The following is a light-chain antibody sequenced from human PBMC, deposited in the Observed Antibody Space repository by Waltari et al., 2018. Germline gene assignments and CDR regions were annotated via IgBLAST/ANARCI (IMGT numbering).Light chain of an antibody. CDR2: NVR. CDR1: SSDVGRFAY. CDR3: SSDAGSNIV. Sequence: QSALTQPPSASGSPGQSVTISCTGTSSDVGRFAYVSWYQHHPGQTPTLLIYNVRQRPSGVPVRFSGPKSGNTASLIVSGLQADDEADYYCSSDAGSNIVFGGGTKLTVL. J-gene: IGLJ2*01. V-gene: IGLV2-8*01.